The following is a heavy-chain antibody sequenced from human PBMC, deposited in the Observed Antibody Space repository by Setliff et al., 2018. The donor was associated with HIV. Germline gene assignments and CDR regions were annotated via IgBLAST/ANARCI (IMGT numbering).Heavy chain of an antibody. J-gene: IGHJ6*03. CDR2: IIPIFGTA. D-gene: IGHD3-16*01. CDR1: GGNFNNYA. V-gene: IGHV1-69*13. CDR3: AREGGREYFYYYLDV. Sequence: SVKVSCKASGGNFNNYALSWVRQAPGQGLEWMGGIIPIFGTANYAQKFQGRVTITADESTSTAYMELSSLRSEDTAVYSCAREGGREYFYYYLDVWGEGTTVTVSS.